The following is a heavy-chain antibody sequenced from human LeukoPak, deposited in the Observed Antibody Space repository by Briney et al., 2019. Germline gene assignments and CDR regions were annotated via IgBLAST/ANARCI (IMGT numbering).Heavy chain of an antibody. J-gene: IGHJ6*02. CDR2: INPNSGGT. D-gene: IGHD3-16*01. CDR1: GYTFTGYY. CDR3: ARVGLGRTYYYGMDV. V-gene: IGHV1-2*02. Sequence: ASVKVSCKASGYTFTGYYMHWVRQAPGQGLEWMGWINPNSGGTNYAQKFQGRVTMTRDTSISTAYMELSRLRSDDTAVYYCARVGLGRTYYYGMDVWGQGTTVTVSS.